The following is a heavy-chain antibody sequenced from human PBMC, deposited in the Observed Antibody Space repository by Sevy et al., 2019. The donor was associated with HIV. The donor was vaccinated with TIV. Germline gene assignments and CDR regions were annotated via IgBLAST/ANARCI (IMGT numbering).Heavy chain of an antibody. V-gene: IGHV5-51*01. D-gene: IGHD2-2*01. CDR3: ARLVCSSTSCYQFDP. CDR1: GFTFSRHA. J-gene: IGHJ5*02. Sequence: GGSLRLSCAASGFTFSRHAMSWVRQAPGKGLEWMGIIYPGDSDTRYSPSFQGQVTISADKSISTAYLQWSSLKASDTAMYYCARLVCSSTSCYQFDPWGQGTLVTVSS. CDR2: IYPGDSDT.